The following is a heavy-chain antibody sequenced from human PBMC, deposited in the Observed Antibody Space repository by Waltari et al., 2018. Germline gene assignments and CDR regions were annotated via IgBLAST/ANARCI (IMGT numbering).Heavy chain of an antibody. CDR1: GYLFSTYG. V-gene: IGHV1-18*04. Sequence: QVQLVQSGAEVRKPGASVKVSCKATGYLFSTYGMTWVRQAPGQGLEWIGWRRFENGEQNNEQKFQERGTMTTDTATSTAYMELRSLRSDDTAIYYGARVASGEYIVEVRYYYYAMDVWGQGTTVAVSS. CDR2: RRFENGEQ. CDR3: ARVASGEYIVEVRYYYYAMDV. D-gene: IGHD5-12*01. J-gene: IGHJ6*02.